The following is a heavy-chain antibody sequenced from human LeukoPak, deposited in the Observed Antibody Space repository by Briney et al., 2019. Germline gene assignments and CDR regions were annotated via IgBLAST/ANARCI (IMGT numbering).Heavy chain of an antibody. D-gene: IGHD3-10*01. V-gene: IGHV3-74*01. CDR2: INSDGSST. J-gene: IGHJ3*02. Sequence: PGGSLRLSCAASGFTFSSYWMHWVRQAPGKGLVWVSRINSDGSSTSYADSVKGRFTISRDNAKNTLYLQMNSLRAEDTAVYYCARAALYGSGSYYNWGEAFDIWGQGTMVTVSS. CDR3: ARAALYGSGSYYNWGEAFDI. CDR1: GFTFSSYW.